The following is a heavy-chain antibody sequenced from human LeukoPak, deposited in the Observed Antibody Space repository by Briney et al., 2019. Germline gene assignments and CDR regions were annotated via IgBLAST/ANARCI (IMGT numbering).Heavy chain of an antibody. CDR3: AKDPYYDGPSVYFDY. CDR1: GFTFSSYA. V-gene: IGHV3-23*01. D-gene: IGHD3-10*01. J-gene: IGHJ4*02. CDR2: ISGSGGST. Sequence: GGSLRLSCAASGFTFSSYAMSWVRRAQGKGLKWVSPISGSGGSTYYADSVKGRFTISRDNSKNTLYLQMNSLRAEDTAVYYCAKDPYYDGPSVYFDYWGQGTLVTVSS.